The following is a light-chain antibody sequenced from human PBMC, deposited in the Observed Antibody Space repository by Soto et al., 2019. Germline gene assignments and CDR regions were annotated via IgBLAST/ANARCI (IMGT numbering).Light chain of an antibody. CDR1: SSDVGAYSR. CDR2: EVT. J-gene: IGLJ2*01. V-gene: IGLV2-18*02. CDR3: SSFTSSNIVV. Sequence: QSVLTQPPSVSGSPGQSVTISCTGTSSDVGAYSRVSWYQRPPGTAPKLIIYEVTTRPSGVPDRFSGSKSGNTASLAISGLQAEDEADYYCSSFTSSNIVVFGGGTKL.